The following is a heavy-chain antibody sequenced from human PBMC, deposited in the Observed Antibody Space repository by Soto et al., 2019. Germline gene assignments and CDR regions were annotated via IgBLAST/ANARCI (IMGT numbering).Heavy chain of an antibody. D-gene: IGHD5-18*01. J-gene: IGHJ4*02. Sequence: QVTLKESGPVLVKPTETLTLTCTVSGFSLSNARMGVSWIRQPPGKALEWLAHIFPNDEKSYSTSLKSRLTVSKDTSKSQVVLTMTNMDPVDTATYYCGRTNGNSYGFGYWGQGTLVTVSS. CDR2: IFPNDEK. CDR1: GFSLSNARMG. V-gene: IGHV2-26*01. CDR3: GRTNGNSYGFGY.